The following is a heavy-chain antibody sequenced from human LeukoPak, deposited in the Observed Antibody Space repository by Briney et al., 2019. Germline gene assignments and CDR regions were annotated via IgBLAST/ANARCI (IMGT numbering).Heavy chain of an antibody. D-gene: IGHD5-12*01. CDR3: ARHESGYDYSRRRNYYYGMDV. V-gene: IGHV3-48*03. Sequence: HTGGSLRLSCAASGFTFSSYEMNWVRQAPGKGLEWVSYISSSGSTIYYADSVKGRFTISRDNAKNSLYLQMNSLRAEDTAVYYCARHESGYDYSRRRNYYYGMDVWGQGTTVTVFS. CDR1: GFTFSSYE. J-gene: IGHJ6*02. CDR2: ISSSGSTI.